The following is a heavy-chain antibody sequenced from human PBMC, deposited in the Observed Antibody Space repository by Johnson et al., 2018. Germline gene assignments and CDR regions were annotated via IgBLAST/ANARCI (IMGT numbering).Heavy chain of an antibody. CDR2: ISGSGGST. CDR3: AKDHRGITGTGFYYYYYMDV. J-gene: IGHJ6*03. V-gene: IGHV3-23*04. D-gene: IGHD1-20*01. Sequence: VQLVQSGGGLVQPGGSLRLSCAASGFTFSSYAMSWVRQAPGQGLEWVSAISGSGGSTYYADSVKGRFTISRDNSKNTLYLQMNSLRAEDTAVYYSAKDHRGITGTGFYYYYYMDVWGKGTTVTVSS. CDR1: GFTFSSYA.